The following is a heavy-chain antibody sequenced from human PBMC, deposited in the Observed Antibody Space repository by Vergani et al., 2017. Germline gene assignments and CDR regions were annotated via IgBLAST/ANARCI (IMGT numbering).Heavy chain of an antibody. CDR3: ARDQSRGSGSYYIFDY. D-gene: IGHD3-10*01. J-gene: IGHJ4*02. Sequence: VQLVQSGAEVKKPGASVKVSCKASGYTFTGYYMHWVRQAPGQGLEWMGWINPNSGGTNYAQKFQGRVTMTRDTSISTAYMELSRLRSDDTAVYYCARDQSRGSGSYYIFDYWGQGTLVTVSS. V-gene: IGHV1-2*02. CDR2: INPNSGGT. CDR1: GYTFTGYY.